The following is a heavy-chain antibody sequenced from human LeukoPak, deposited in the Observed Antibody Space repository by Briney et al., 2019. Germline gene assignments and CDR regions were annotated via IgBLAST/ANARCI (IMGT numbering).Heavy chain of an antibody. J-gene: IGHJ4*02. CDR3: ATSGSYRFDY. Sequence: SETLSLTCAVYGGSFSGYYWSWIRQPPGKGLEWIGEINHSGSTNYNPSLKSRVTISVDTSKNQFSLKLSSVTAADTAIYYCATSGSYRFDYWGQGTLVTVSS. D-gene: IGHD1-26*01. V-gene: IGHV4-34*01. CDR2: INHSGST. CDR1: GGSFSGYY.